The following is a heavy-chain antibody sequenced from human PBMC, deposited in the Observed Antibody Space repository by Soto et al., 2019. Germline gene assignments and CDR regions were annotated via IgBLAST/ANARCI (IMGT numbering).Heavy chain of an antibody. J-gene: IGHJ4*02. CDR3: ARVSPGGHGYTALDD. CDR2: ISTYYGHT. Sequence: QVQLVQSGAAGKKPGASVKVSCKPPDYTFTSSGISWVRQAPGQGLEWMGWISTYYGHTNDAQRLQGTATTTTDTSTGTAYMSLRSLRSDDKAVYYCARVSPGGHGYTALDDWGQGTLVTVAS. D-gene: IGHD5-18*01. CDR1: DYTFTSSG. V-gene: IGHV1-18*01.